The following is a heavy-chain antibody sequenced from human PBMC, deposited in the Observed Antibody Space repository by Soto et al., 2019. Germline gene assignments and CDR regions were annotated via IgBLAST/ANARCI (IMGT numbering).Heavy chain of an antibody. D-gene: IGHD6-25*01. CDR3: VRDVLSGGSYYYAMDF. CDR1: GYSFTGYW. J-gene: IGHJ6*02. Sequence: GESLKISCKGSGYSFTGYWIGWGRQMPGKGLEWVGIIYPGDLDTRYSPSCRGQVTISADRSTSTAYLQWNSLKASDTAIYYSVRDVLSGGSYYYAMDFWGQGTTVTVSS. CDR2: IYPGDLDT. V-gene: IGHV5-51*01.